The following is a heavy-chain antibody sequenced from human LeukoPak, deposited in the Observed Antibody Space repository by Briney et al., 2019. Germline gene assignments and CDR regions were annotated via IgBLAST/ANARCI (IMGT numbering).Heavy chain of an antibody. D-gene: IGHD3-3*01. CDR1: GYTFTSYG. V-gene: IGHV1-18*01. Sequence: GASVKVSCKASGYTFTSYGISWVRQAPGQGLEWMGWISAYNGNTNYAQKLQGRVTMTTDTSTSTAYMELRSLRSDDTAVYYCARVSNYDFWSGHSTLDYWGQGTLVTVSS. J-gene: IGHJ4*02. CDR3: ARVSNYDFWSGHSTLDY. CDR2: ISAYNGNT.